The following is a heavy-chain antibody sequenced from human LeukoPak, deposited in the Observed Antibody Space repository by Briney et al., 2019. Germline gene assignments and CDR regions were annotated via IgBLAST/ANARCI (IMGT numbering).Heavy chain of an antibody. D-gene: IGHD6-19*01. CDR1: GFTFSSYG. Sequence: PGGSLRLSCAASGFTFSSYGMHWVRQTPGKGLEWVSLIYFDGSNKYYADSVKGRFTISRDNSRNTLYVQMNSLRAEDTAVYYCANFERTVAGPYNWFDPWGQGTLVTVSS. CDR3: ANFERTVAGPYNWFDP. CDR2: IYFDGSNK. J-gene: IGHJ5*02. V-gene: IGHV3-33*06.